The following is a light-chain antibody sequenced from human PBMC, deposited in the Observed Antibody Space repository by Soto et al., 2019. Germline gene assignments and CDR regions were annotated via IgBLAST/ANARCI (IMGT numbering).Light chain of an antibody. J-gene: IGKJ2*01. CDR3: QHCGSLHYT. Sequence: EIVLTQSPGTLSLSPGERATLSCRASQSVSSSYLAWYQQKPGQAPRLLIYDASSRATGTPDRFSGSGSGTGFLLTISRLEPEDVAEYFCQHCGSLHYTLGQGTKLEIK. CDR1: QSVSSSY. CDR2: DAS. V-gene: IGKV3-20*01.